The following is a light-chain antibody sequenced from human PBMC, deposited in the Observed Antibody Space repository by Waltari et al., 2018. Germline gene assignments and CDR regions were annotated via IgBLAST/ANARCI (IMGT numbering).Light chain of an antibody. CDR1: SSDIGSYNY. CDR3: SSYTSSNTWV. Sequence: QSALTQPASVTGSPGQSITISCTGSSSDIGSYNYVSWYQQQPDKAPKLIIYDVSEPPSGVSNRVSASKSVDTASLTISVLQAEYEADYYCSSYTSSNTWVFGGGTNVTVL. J-gene: IGLJ3*02. CDR2: DVS. V-gene: IGLV2-14*01.